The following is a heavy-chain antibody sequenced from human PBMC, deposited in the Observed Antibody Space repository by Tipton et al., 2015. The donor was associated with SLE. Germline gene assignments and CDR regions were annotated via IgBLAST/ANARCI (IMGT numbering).Heavy chain of an antibody. V-gene: IGHV4-39*07. CDR1: GGSISSSSYY. J-gene: IGHJ6*02. D-gene: IGHD5-12*01. Sequence: TLSLTCTVSGGSISSSSYYWGWIRQPPGKGQDWIGTIYYSGTTYYNPSLKSRVTISVDTSKIQFSLKLSSVTAADTAVYYCAIGGDSGYDLWGQGTTVIVSS. CDR2: IYYSGTT. CDR3: AIGGDSGYDL.